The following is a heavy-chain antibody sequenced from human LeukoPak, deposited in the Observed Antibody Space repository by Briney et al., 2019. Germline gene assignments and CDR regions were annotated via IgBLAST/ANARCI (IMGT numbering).Heavy chain of an antibody. V-gene: IGHV3-20*04. D-gene: IGHD6-19*01. Sequence: GGSLRLSCAASGFTFDDYGMSWVRQAPGKGLEWVSGINWNGGSQVYADSVKGRFTISRDNAKNSLYLQMNSLRAEDTALYYCARDLGIAVAGTFDYWGQGTLVTVSS. CDR2: INWNGGSQ. CDR1: GFTFDDYG. J-gene: IGHJ4*02. CDR3: ARDLGIAVAGTFDY.